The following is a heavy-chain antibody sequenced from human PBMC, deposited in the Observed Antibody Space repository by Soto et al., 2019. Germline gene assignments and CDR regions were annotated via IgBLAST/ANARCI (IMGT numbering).Heavy chain of an antibody. CDR3: ARTWIGRPFDY. CDR2: IYYSGNT. Sequence: SETLSLTCTVSGASVGSDDYYWSWIRQQPGKGLEWIGYIYYSGNTNYNPSLKSRLTISVDTSKNQFSLQLKSVTAADTAVYYCARTWIGRPFDYWGQGSMVTVS. V-gene: IGHV4-31*03. D-gene: IGHD5-12*01. J-gene: IGHJ4*02. CDR1: GASVGSDDYY.